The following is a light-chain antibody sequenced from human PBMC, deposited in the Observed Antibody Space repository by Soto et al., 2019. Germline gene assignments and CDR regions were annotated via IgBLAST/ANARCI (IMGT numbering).Light chain of an antibody. CDR3: QQRSNWPPEFT. J-gene: IGKJ3*01. Sequence: ETVMTQSPATLSVSPWERATLSCRASQSFSSSYLAWYQQKPGQAPRLLIYDASNRATGIPARFSGSGSGTDFTLTISSLEPEDFAVYYCQQRSNWPPEFTFGPGTKVDIK. V-gene: IGKV3D-20*02. CDR1: QSFSSSY. CDR2: DAS.